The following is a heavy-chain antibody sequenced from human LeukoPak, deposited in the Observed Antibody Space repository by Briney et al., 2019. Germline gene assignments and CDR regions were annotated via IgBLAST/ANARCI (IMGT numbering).Heavy chain of an antibody. CDR3: ARLKWGNTGLDY. V-gene: IGHV4-59*08. CDR1: GVSFTTYY. CDR2: IYYSGST. J-gene: IGHJ4*02. Sequence: SETLSLTCSVSGVSFTTYYWTWIRQSPGKGLEWIGYIYYSGSTNYNPSLKSLVSLSVERSKMQFSLRLTSVTAADTAVYFCARLKWGNTGLDYWGPGTTVTVS. D-gene: IGHD7-27*01.